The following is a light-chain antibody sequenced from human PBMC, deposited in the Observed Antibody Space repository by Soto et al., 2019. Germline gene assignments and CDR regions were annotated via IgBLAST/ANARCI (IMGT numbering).Light chain of an antibody. CDR3: QQYNNWPPIT. J-gene: IGKJ5*01. CDR2: GAS. V-gene: IGKV3D-15*01. CDR1: QSVSNN. Sequence: IVLTQSPGTLSLSPGERATLSCRASQSVSNNYLAWYQQKPGQAPRLLIYGASNRATGIPDRFSGSGSGTEFTLTISSLQSADFAVYYCQQYNNWPPITFGQGTRLEIK.